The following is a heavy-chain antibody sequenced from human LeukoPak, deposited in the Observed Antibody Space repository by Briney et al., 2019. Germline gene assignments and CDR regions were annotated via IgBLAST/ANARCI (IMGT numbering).Heavy chain of an antibody. J-gene: IGHJ6*02. D-gene: IGHD1-26*01. CDR3: ARGRSNYYGMDV. Sequence: SETLSLTCSVSDVSINSYYWNWIRRPPGKGLEWIGYIYYNGNTNYSPSLKSRVTMSVDTSKNLFSLKVSSVTAADTAVYYCARGRSNYYGMDVWGQGITVTVSS. V-gene: IGHV4-59*01. CDR2: IYYNGNT. CDR1: DVSINSYY.